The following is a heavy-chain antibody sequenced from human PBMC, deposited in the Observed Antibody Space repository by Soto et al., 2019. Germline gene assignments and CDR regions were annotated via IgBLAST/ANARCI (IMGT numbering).Heavy chain of an antibody. CDR1: GYTFTSHG. V-gene: IGHV1-18*01. Sequence: QVQLVQSGAEVKKPGASVKVSCKASGYTFTSHGISWVRQAPGQGLEWMGWVSGYNGDTNYEQKFQGRVTMTTDRSTSTAYMELRSLRSDDTAVYYCARVGRYGDGGYWGQGTLVTVSS. CDR2: VSGYNGDT. J-gene: IGHJ4*02. CDR3: ARVGRYGDGGY. D-gene: IGHD4-17*01.